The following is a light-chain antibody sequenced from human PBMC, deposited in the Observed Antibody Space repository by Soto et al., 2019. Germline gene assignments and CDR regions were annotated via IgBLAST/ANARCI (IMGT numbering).Light chain of an antibody. Sequence: QSVLTQPRSVSGSPGQSVTISCTGTSSDVRGYNYVSWYQQHPGKAPKLMIYDVSKRPSGVPDRFSGSKSRNTASLTISGLQAEDEADYYCCSYAGSYTPHVVFGGGTKLTVL. CDR3: CSYAGSYTPHVV. CDR2: DVS. J-gene: IGLJ2*01. CDR1: SSDVRGYNY. V-gene: IGLV2-11*01.